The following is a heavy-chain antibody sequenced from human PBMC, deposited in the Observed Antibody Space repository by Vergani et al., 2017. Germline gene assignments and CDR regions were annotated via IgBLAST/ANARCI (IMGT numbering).Heavy chain of an antibody. CDR2: IPYDGNNK. D-gene: IGHD2-2*01. J-gene: IGHJ5*02. CDR3: AKERLPYQLLCIWFAP. V-gene: IGHV3-30*18. Sequence: QVQLVESGGGVVQPGRSLRLSCAASGFTSSSYGMHWVRQAPGKGLEWVAVIPYDGNNKYYADSVKGRFTISRDNSKNTLYLQMNSLRAEDTAVYYCAKERLPYQLLCIWFAPWGQGTLVTVSS. CDR1: GFTSSSYG.